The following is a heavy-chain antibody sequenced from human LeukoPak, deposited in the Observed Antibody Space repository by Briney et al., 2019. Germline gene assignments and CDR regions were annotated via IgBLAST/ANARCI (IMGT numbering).Heavy chain of an antibody. J-gene: IGHJ4*02. CDR2: IYHSGRT. CDR1: GYSISSGYY. D-gene: IGHD3-10*01. Sequence: SETLSLTCTVSGYSISSGYYWGWIRQPPGKGLEWIGSIYHSGRTYYNPSLKSRVTISVDTSKNQFSLKLSSVTAADTAVYYCASLLWFGEMRYWGQGTLVTVSS. CDR3: ASLLWFGEMRY. V-gene: IGHV4-38-2*02.